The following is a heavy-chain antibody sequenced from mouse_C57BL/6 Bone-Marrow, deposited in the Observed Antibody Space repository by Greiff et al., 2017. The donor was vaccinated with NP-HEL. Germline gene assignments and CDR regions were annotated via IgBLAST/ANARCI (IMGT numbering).Heavy chain of an antibody. CDR3: ARYYYYGSSWFAY. D-gene: IGHD1-1*01. CDR2: IDPSDSYT. Sequence: VQLQQPGAELVKPGASVKLSCKASGYTFTSYWMQWVKQRPGQGLEWIGEIDPSDSYTNYNQKFKGKATLTVDTSSSTAYMQLSSLTSEDSAVYYCARYYYYGSSWFAYWGQGTLVTVSA. J-gene: IGHJ3*01. V-gene: IGHV1-50*01. CDR1: GYTFTSYW.